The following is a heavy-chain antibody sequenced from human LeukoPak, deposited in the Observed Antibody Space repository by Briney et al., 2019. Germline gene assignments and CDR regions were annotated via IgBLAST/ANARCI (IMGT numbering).Heavy chain of an antibody. D-gene: IGHD4-23*01. V-gene: IGHV3-33*01. J-gene: IGHJ4*02. CDR3: ARGYGGNSWHFDY. CDR2: IWYDGSNK. CDR1: GFTFSSYG. Sequence: PGRSLRLSCAASGFTFSSYGMHWVRQAPGKGLEWVAVIWYDGSNKYYADSLKGRFTISRDNSKNTLYLQMNSLRAEDTAVYYCARGYGGNSWHFDYWGQGTLVPVSS.